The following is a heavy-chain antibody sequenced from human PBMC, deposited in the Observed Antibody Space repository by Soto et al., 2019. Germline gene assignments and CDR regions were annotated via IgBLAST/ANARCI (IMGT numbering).Heavy chain of an antibody. J-gene: IGHJ5*02. V-gene: IGHV3-48*04. D-gene: IGHD3-9*01. Sequence: GGSLRLSCVASGFSFSSYSLVWVRQAPGKGLEWVSYIFVDSTIIYYADSVKGRFTVSRDNAQNSVFLVMNSLRAEDTAVYYCARDRDWAFDPWGQGTLVTVSS. CDR1: GFSFSSYS. CDR3: ARDRDWAFDP. CDR2: IFVDSTII.